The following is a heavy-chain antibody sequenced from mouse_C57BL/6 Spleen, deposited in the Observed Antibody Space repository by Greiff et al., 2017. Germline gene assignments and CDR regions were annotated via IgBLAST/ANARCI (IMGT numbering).Heavy chain of an antibody. CDR2: FYPGSGSI. CDR1: GYTFTETT. J-gene: IGHJ3*01. V-gene: IGHV1-62-2*01. Sequence: VQLQESGAELVKPGASVKLSCKASGYTFTETTIHWVKQRSGQGLAWIGWFYPGSGSIKSTEKFKAKATLTADKSSSTVYMELRRLTSKDSSVYFSARHEDRGPFAYWGQGTLVTVSA. D-gene: IGHD3-1*01. CDR3: ARHEDRGPFAY.